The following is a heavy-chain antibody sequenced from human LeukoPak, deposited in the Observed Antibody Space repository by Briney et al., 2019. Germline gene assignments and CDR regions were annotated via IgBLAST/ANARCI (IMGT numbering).Heavy chain of an antibody. Sequence: ASVKVSCKASGYTFTGYYMHWVRQAPGQGLEWMGWINPNSGGTNYAQKFQGRVTITADESTSTAYMELSSLRSEDTAVYYCARPGERSTTGTRWDFDYWGQGTLVTVSS. CDR1: GYTFTGYY. CDR3: ARPGERSTTGTRWDFDY. V-gene: IGHV1-2*02. D-gene: IGHD1-1*01. J-gene: IGHJ4*02. CDR2: INPNSGGT.